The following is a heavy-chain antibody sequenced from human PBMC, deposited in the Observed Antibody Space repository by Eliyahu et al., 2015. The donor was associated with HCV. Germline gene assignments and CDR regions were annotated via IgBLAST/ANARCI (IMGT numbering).Heavy chain of an antibody. Sequence: EVKKPGASVKVSCKASGYTFTSYAMHWVRQAPGQRLEWMGWINAGNGNTKYSQKFQGRVTITRDTSASTAYMELSSLRSEDTAVYYCARAADLAARVTGYWGQGTLVTVSS. CDR2: INAGNGNT. D-gene: IGHD6-6*01. CDR3: ARAADLAARVTGY. J-gene: IGHJ4*02. V-gene: IGHV1-3*01. CDR1: GYTFTSYA.